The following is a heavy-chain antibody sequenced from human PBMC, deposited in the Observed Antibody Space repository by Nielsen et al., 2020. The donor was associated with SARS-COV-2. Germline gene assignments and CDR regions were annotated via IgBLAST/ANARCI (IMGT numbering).Heavy chain of an antibody. CDR3: ARAPDIVLQPTAIPL. J-gene: IGHJ3*01. D-gene: IGHD2-8*01. Sequence: SETLSLTCSVSGGSISSGSYYWSWIRQPAGKGLEWIGRVFATGSTDYNPSLKSRVTISIDTSKTQFSLNLRFVTAADTAVYYCARAPDIVLQPTAIPLWGQGTMVPVSS. CDR2: VFATGST. V-gene: IGHV4-61*02. CDR1: GGSISSGSYY.